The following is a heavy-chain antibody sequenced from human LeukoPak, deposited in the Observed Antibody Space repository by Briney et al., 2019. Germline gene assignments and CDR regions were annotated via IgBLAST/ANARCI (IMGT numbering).Heavy chain of an antibody. CDR1: GASISSYY. CDR3: ARYDSSNYRYFDY. CDR2: IDYSGST. D-gene: IGHD4-11*01. J-gene: IGHJ4*02. V-gene: IGHV4-59*01. Sequence: SETLSLTCTVPGASISSYYWSWIRQPPRKGLEWIGNIDYSGSTHYNPSLRSRVTLSIDTSRNQFSLKLTSVTAADTAVYYCARYDSSNYRYFDYWGRGTLVTVSS.